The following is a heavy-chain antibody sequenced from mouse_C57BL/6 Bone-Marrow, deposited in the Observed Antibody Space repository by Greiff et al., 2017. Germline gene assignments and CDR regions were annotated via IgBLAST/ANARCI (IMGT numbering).Heavy chain of an antibody. D-gene: IGHD1-1*01. J-gene: IGHJ3*01. V-gene: IGHV5-6*02. CDR3: ARRNGSSYEAY. Sequence: EVMLVESGGDLVKPGGSLKLSCAASGFTFSSYGMSWVRQTPDKRLEWVATISSGGSYTYYPDSVKGRFTISRDNAKNTLYLQMSSLKSEDTAMYYCARRNGSSYEAYWGQGTLVTVSA. CDR1: GFTFSSYG. CDR2: ISSGGSYT.